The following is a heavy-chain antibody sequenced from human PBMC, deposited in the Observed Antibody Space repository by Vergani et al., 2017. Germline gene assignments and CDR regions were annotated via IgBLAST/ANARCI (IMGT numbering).Heavy chain of an antibody. CDR3: AKDRIWFGEYDAFDI. CDR1: GFTFSSYA. J-gene: IGHJ3*02. Sequence: EVQLLESGGGLVQPGGSLRLSCAASGFTFSSYAMSWVRQAPGKGLEGVSAISGSGGCTDYADSVTGRFTISRDNSQNTLYLRVNSLRAEDTAVYYCAKDRIWFGEYDAFDIWGQGTMVTVSS. D-gene: IGHD3-10*01. V-gene: IGHV3-23*01. CDR2: ISGSGGCT.